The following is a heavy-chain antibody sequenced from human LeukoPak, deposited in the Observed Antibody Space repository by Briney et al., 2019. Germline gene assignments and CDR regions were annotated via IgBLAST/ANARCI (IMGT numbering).Heavy chain of an antibody. Sequence: ASVEVSCKASGYTFSNYGISWVRQAPGLGLEWMGWTSYNGNTNYAQKFQDRVTMTTDTSTTTAYMELRSLESDDTAVYYCARHSGSGWQALGYWGQGTLVTVSS. CDR3: ARHSGSGWQALGY. J-gene: IGHJ4*02. D-gene: IGHD6-19*01. CDR2: TSYNGNT. V-gene: IGHV1-18*04. CDR1: GYTFSNYG.